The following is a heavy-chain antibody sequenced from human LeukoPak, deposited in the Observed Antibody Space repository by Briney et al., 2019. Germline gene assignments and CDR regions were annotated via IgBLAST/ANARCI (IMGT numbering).Heavy chain of an antibody. J-gene: IGHJ4*02. CDR3: AREGWSYFDY. CDR2: IDYTGST. V-gene: IGHV4-59*01. D-gene: IGHD6-19*01. CDR1: GGSISTDY. Sequence: SETLSLTCTVSGGSISTDYWGWIRQPPGKGLEFIGYIDYTGSTEYNPSLKSRVTISVDTSKNQFSLKLRSVTAADTAVYYCAREGWSYFDYWVQGTLVTVSS.